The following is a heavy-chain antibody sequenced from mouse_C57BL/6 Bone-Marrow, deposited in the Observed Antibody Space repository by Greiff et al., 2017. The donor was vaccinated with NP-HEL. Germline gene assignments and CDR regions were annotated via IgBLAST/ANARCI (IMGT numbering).Heavy chain of an antibody. CDR1: GYTFTDYY. J-gene: IGHJ3*01. CDR2: IYPGSGNT. Sequence: VQLQESGAELVRPGASVKLSCKASGYTFTDYYINWVKQRPGQGLEWIARIYPGSGNTYYNEKFKGKATLTAEKSSSTAYMQLSSLTSEDSAVYFCARGAYWGQGTLVTVSA. CDR3: ARGAY. V-gene: IGHV1-76*01.